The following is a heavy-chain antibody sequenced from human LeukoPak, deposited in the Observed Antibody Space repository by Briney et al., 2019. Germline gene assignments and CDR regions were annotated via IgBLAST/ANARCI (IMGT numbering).Heavy chain of an antibody. CDR1: GGSISSYY. D-gene: IGHD3-22*01. CDR3: AGNYYDSRNLFDY. V-gene: IGHV4-59*01. CDR2: IYYSGST. J-gene: IGHJ4*02. Sequence: PSETLSLTCTVSGGSISSYYWSWIRQPPGKGLEWIGYIYYSGSTNYNPSLKSRVTIPVDTSKNQFSLKLSSVTAADTAVYYCAGNYYDSRNLFDYWGQGTLVTVSS.